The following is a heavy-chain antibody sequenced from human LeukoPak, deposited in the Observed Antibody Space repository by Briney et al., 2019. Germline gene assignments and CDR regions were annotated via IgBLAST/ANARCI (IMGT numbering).Heavy chain of an antibody. CDR3: ARKLVLRYSRGYFDY. D-gene: IGHD3-9*01. CDR2: INHSGST. CDR1: GGSFSGYC. J-gene: IGHJ4*02. Sequence: SETLSLTCAVYGGSFSGYCWSWIRQPPGKGLEWIGEINHSGSTNYNPSLKSRVTISVDTSKNQFSLKLSSVTAADTAVYYCARKLVLRYSRGYFDYWGQGTLVTVSS. V-gene: IGHV4-34*01.